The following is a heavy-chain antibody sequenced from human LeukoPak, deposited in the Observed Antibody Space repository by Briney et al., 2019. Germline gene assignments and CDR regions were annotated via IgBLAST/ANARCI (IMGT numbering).Heavy chain of an antibody. CDR3: AELGITMIGGV. J-gene: IGHJ6*04. CDR2: ISSSSSTI. D-gene: IGHD3-10*02. CDR1: GFTFSSYS. V-gene: IGHV3-48*01. Sequence: GGSQRLSCAASGFTFSSYSMNWVRQAPGKGLEWVSYISSSSSTIYYADSVKGRFTISRDNAKNSLYLQMNSLRAEDTAVYYCAELGITMIGGVWGKGTTVTISS.